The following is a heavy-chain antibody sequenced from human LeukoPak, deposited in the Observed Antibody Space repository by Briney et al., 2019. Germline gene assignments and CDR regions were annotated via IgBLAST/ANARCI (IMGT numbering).Heavy chain of an antibody. D-gene: IGHD2-15*01. Sequence: ISISSSTIYYPPSVKGGLTISRDNAKKSLYVQMNSLRAEDTAVYYCSSGIVVAASRNDYWGQGTLVTVSS. J-gene: IGHJ4*02. V-gene: IGHV3-48*01. CDR3: SSGIVVAASRNDY. CDR2: ISISSSTI.